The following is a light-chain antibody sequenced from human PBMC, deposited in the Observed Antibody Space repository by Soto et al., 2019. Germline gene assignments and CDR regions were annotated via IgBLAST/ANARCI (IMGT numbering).Light chain of an antibody. J-gene: IGKJ5*01. CDR1: QSVSSSY. CDR2: GAS. V-gene: IGKV3D-20*02. Sequence: EIVLTQSPGTLSLSPGERATLSCRASQSVSSSYLAWYQQKPGQAPRLLIYGASSRATGIPDRFSGSGSGTDFTLTISRLEPEDFAVYYCQQRYNWPPLTFGQGTRLEMK. CDR3: QQRYNWPPLT.